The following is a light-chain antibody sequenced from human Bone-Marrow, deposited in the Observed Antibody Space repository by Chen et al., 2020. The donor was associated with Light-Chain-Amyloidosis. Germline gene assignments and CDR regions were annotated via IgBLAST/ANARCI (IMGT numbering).Light chain of an antibody. CDR3: HQYFSTPPT. CDR1: QSILYSSKNKTY. Sequence: DIVMTQSPDSLAVSLGERATINCRSSQSILYSSKNKTYLAWYQQKPGQPPKMLIYWASTRESGGPDRFSGGGSETDFTLTISSLQAEDVAVYYCHQYFSTPPTFGQGTKVEVK. J-gene: IGKJ1*01. CDR2: WAS. V-gene: IGKV4-1*01.